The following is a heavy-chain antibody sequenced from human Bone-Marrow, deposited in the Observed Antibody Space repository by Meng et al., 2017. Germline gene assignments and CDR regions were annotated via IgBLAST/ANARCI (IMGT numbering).Heavy chain of an antibody. CDR2: ISGSGGST. CDR1: GFTFSSYA. J-gene: IGHJ5*02. Sequence: GESLKISCAASGFTFSSYAMSWVRQAPGKGLEWVSAISGSGGSTYYADSVKGRFTISRDNSKNTLYLQMNSLRAEDTAVYYCARDSPDLVGATSWGQGNQVNVAS. CDR3: ARDSPDLVGATS. V-gene: IGHV3-23*01. D-gene: IGHD1-26*01.